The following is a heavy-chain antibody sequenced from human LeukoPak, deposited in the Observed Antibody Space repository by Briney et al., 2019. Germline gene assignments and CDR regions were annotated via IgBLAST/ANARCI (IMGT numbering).Heavy chain of an antibody. Sequence: SETLSLTCTVSGGSISISNYYWCWIRQPPGRGLEWIGSISYSGTYYNPSLKSRLTISVDTSKNHFSLNLRSVTAADTAVYYCARRTSNPVGAIDYWGQGTLVTVSS. CDR3: ARRTSNPVGAIDY. CDR1: GGSISISNYY. V-gene: IGHV4-39*01. D-gene: IGHD1-26*01. CDR2: ISYSGT. J-gene: IGHJ4*02.